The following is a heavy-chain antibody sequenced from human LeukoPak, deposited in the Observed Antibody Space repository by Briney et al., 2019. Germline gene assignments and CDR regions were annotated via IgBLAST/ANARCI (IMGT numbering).Heavy chain of an antibody. J-gene: IGHJ5*02. Sequence: SETLSLTCTVSGGSISSSSYYWGGIRQPPGKGLEWIGSIYYSGSTYYNPSLKSRVTISVDTSTNQSSLKLSSVTAADTAVCYCASYDFWSGYYAAWGQGTLVTVSS. V-gene: IGHV4-39*07. CDR3: ASYDFWSGYYAA. CDR2: IYYSGST. CDR1: GGSISSSSYY. D-gene: IGHD3-3*01.